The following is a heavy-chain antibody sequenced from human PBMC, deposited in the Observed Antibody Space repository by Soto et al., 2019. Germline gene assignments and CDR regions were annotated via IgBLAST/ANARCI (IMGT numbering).Heavy chain of an antibody. D-gene: IGHD1-1*01. J-gene: IGHJ4*02. CDR3: ANPIPKTGTTFGF. V-gene: IGHV3-23*01. Sequence: QLLESGGGFVQPGGSLRLSCVASGFTFSNFAMAWVRQSPGEGLEWVSAISGSGDDTFYADSMKCRFTISRDNSKDTLYLQINSLRAEDTALYYWANPIPKTGTTFGFWGQGTLVTVSS. CDR2: ISGSGDDT. CDR1: GFTFSNFA.